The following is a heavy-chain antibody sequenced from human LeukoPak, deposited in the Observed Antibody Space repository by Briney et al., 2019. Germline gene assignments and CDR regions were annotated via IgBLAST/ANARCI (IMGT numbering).Heavy chain of an antibody. V-gene: IGHV3-21*01. CDR1: GFTFSSYS. CDR3: ARGGGAYAFDI. CDR2: ISSSSSYV. J-gene: IGHJ3*02. Sequence: PGGSLRLSCAASGFTFSSYSMNWVRQAPGKGLEWVSSISSSSSYVYYADSVKGRFTISRDNAKNSLYLQMNSLRAEDTAVYYCARGGGAYAFDIWGQGTMVTVSA. D-gene: IGHD3-16*01.